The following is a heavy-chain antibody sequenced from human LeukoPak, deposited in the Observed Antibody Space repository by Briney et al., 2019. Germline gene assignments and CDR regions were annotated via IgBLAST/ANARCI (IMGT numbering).Heavy chain of an antibody. CDR1: GYTFTTYD. CDR3: ARGPNKSDGGNSGSAWFDP. Sequence: GSVKVSCKASGYTFTTYDINWVRQATGQGLEWMGWMNPNSGNTGYAQKFQGRVTMTRNTSISTAYMELSSLRSEDTAVYYCARGPNKSDGGNSGSAWFDPWGQGTLVTVSS. D-gene: IGHD4-23*01. V-gene: IGHV1-8*01. CDR2: MNPNSGNT. J-gene: IGHJ5*02.